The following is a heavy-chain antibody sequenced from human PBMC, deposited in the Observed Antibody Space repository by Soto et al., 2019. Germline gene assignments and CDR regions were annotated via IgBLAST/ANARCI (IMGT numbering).Heavy chain of an antibody. D-gene: IGHD6-13*01. V-gene: IGHV4-59*01. Sequence: SETLSLTCTVSGGSISSYYWSWIRQPPGKGLEWIGYIYYSGSTNYNPSLKSRVTISVDTSKNQFSLKLSSVTAADTAVYYCAREAGSSWYSWFDPWGQGTMVAVYS. CDR3: AREAGSSWYSWFDP. CDR2: IYYSGST. J-gene: IGHJ5*02. CDR1: GGSISSYY.